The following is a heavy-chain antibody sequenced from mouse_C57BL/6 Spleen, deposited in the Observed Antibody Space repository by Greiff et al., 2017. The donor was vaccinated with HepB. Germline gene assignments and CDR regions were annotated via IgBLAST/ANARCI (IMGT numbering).Heavy chain of an antibody. CDR2: INYDGSST. J-gene: IGHJ2*01. D-gene: IGHD2-2*01. CDR1: GFTFSDYY. Sequence: EVQVVESEGGLVQPGSSMKLSCTASGFTFSDYYMAWVRQVPEKGLEWVANINYDGSSTNYLDYLKSRFIISRDNAKNILYLQMSSRKSEDTATYYCARGGGNDVKVYFDYWGQGTTLTVSS. CDR3: ARGGGNDVKVYFDY. V-gene: IGHV5-16*01.